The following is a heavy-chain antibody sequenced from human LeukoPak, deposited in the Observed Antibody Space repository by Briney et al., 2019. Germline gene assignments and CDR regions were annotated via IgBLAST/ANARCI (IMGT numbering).Heavy chain of an antibody. D-gene: IGHD5-12*01. CDR2: IYGGGST. CDR3: ARGALGYSGYDQTFDY. Sequence: GGSLRLSCAASGFTVSSYAMSWVRQAPGKGLEWVSVIYGGGSTNYADSVKGRFNISRDNSTNTVFLQMTSLRAEDTAVYYCARGALGYSGYDQTFDYWGQGTLVTVSS. J-gene: IGHJ4*02. V-gene: IGHV3-66*01. CDR1: GFTVSSYA.